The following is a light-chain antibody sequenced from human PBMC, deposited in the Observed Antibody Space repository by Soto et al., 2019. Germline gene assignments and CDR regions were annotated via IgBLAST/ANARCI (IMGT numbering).Light chain of an antibody. CDR3: QQYNNWPRT. Sequence: ETMMTQSPDTLSVSLGERATLSCMASQSLRSSLAWYQQKPGQAPRLLIYGASTRATGIPARFSGSGSGTEFTLTINSLQSEDFAAYYCQQYNNWPRTFGQGTKVDIK. V-gene: IGKV3-15*01. J-gene: IGKJ1*01. CDR2: GAS. CDR1: QSLRSS.